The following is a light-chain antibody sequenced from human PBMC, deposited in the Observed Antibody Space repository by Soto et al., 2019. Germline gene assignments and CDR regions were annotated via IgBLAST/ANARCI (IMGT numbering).Light chain of an antibody. CDR1: SSDVGSYNL. CDR3: CSYAGSSTFYVV. V-gene: IGLV2-23*03. Sequence: QSALTQPASVSGSPGQSITISCTGTSSDVGSYNLVSWYQQHPGKAPKLMIYEGNKRPSGVSNRFSGSKSGNTASLTISGLKSEDESDYYCCSYAGSSTFYVVFGGGTKLTVL. CDR2: EGN. J-gene: IGLJ2*01.